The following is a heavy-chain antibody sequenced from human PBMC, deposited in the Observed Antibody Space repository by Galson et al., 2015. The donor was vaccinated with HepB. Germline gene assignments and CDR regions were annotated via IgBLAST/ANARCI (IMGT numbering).Heavy chain of an antibody. V-gene: IGHV3-23*01. CDR1: GFTFSSYA. CDR2: ISGSGGST. J-gene: IGHJ6*02. D-gene: IGHD6-13*01. Sequence: SLRLSCAASGFTFSSYAMSWVRQAPGKGLEWVSAISGSGGSTYYADSVKGRFTISRDNSKNTLYLQMNSLRAEDTAVYYCARDRIAAAGRGDYYYGMDVWGQGTTVTVSS. CDR3: ARDRIAAAGRGDYYYGMDV.